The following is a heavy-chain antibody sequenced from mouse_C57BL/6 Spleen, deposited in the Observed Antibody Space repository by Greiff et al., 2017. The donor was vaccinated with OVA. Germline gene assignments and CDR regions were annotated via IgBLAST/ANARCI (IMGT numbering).Heavy chain of an antibody. CDR3: ARSYYYGSSAFAY. V-gene: IGHV1-26*01. CDR1: GYTFTDYY. J-gene: IGHJ3*01. CDR2: INPNNGGT. D-gene: IGHD1-1*01. Sequence: VQLQQSGPELVKPGASVKISCKASGYTFTDYYMNWVKQSHGKSLEWIGDINPNNGGTSYNQKFKGKATLTVDKSSSTAYMERRSLTSEDSAVDYCARSYYYGSSAFAYWGQGTLVTVSA.